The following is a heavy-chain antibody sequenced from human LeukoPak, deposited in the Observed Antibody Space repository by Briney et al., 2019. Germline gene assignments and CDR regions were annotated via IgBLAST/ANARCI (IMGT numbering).Heavy chain of an antibody. CDR2: ITPIFGSA. CDR1: GDSFSSFG. Sequence: ASVKVSCKASGDSFSSFGFNWVRQAPGQGLEWMGRITPIFGSAHYPQRFQGRVTITADESTTTVYMELSILRSEDMALYYCAREQRLYGNWFFDLWGQGTVVTVSS. CDR3: AREQRLYGNWFFDL. V-gene: IGHV1-69*13. J-gene: IGHJ4*02. D-gene: IGHD2-8*01.